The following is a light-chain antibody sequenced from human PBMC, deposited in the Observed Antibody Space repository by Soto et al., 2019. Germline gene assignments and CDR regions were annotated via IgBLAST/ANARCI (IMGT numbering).Light chain of an antibody. Sequence: QSALTQPPSVSGSPGQSVTISCTGTSSDVGGYDYVSWYQQRPGKAPKLLIYDVTKRPSGVPDRFSGSKSGNTASLTISGLQAEDEADFYCCPYGGSFPYVFGTGTKVTVL. CDR1: SSDVGGYDY. CDR2: DVT. V-gene: IGLV2-11*01. CDR3: CPYGGSFPYV. J-gene: IGLJ1*01.